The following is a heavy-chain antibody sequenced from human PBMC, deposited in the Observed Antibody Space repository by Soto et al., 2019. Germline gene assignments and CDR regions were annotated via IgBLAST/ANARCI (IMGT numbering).Heavy chain of an antibody. V-gene: IGHV3-33*01. CDR1: GFTFSSYG. CDR2: IWYDGSNK. J-gene: IGHJ6*02. D-gene: IGHD1-26*01. Sequence: VQLVESGGGVVQPGRSLRLSCAASGFTFSSYGMHWVRQAPGKGLEWVAVIWYDGSNKYYADSVKGRFTISRDNSKNTLYLQMNSLRAEDTAVYYCARDYGTKNYYYYGMDVWGQGTTVTVSS. CDR3: ARDYGTKNYYYYGMDV.